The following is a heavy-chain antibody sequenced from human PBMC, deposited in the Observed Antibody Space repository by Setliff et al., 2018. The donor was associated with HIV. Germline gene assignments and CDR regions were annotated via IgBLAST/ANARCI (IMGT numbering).Heavy chain of an antibody. J-gene: IGHJ4*02. V-gene: IGHV4-61*09. CDR2: MSASGSA. D-gene: IGHD3-16*02. CDR3: ARRRSGSSYRFFNY. CDR1: GPPIDVGSFF. Sequence: SETLSLTCTVSGPPIDVGSFFWTWIRQSAGRGPEWIGHMSASGSAKYNPTLQSRVTLSVDPSNNQFSLNLTSVTAADTAVYYCARRRSGSSYRFFNYWGLGSLVTVSS.